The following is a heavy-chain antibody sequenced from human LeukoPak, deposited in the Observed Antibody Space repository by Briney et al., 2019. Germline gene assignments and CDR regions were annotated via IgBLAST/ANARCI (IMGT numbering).Heavy chain of an antibody. CDR1: GFSFSRSY. V-gene: IGHV3-7*01. Sequence: GGSLRLSCAASGFSFSRSYMNWVRQAPGEGREWVATIKQDGVDEYYVYSVKGRFTISRDTAKNSLFLQMNSLRAEDTAVYYCARDPSRYDLDYWGQGTLVTVSS. CDR3: ARDPSRYDLDY. D-gene: IGHD5-12*01. CDR2: IKQDGVDE. J-gene: IGHJ4*02.